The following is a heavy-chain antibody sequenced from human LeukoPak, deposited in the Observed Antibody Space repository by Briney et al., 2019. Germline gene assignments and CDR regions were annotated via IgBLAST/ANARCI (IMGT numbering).Heavy chain of an antibody. J-gene: IGHJ4*02. CDR2: IHPNSGGT. CDR1: GYTFTGYY. Sequence: GASVKVSCKASGYTFTGYYIHWVRLAPGQGLEWMGWIHPNSGGTNYAQKFQGRVTMTRDTSISTAYMELSGLRSDDTAVYYCARDPSYYYDSRSLSYYFDYWGQGTLVTVSS. D-gene: IGHD3-22*01. V-gene: IGHV1-2*02. CDR3: ARDPSYYYDSRSLSYYFDY.